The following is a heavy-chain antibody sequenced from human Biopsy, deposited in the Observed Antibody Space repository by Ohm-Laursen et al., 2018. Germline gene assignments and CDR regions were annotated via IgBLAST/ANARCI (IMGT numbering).Heavy chain of an antibody. V-gene: IGHV4-39*01. CDR2: IYNTETT. CDR1: GGSFSGYY. J-gene: IGHJ5*02. Sequence: SDTLSLTCTVYGGSFSGYYWAWLRQPPGKGLEWIGSIYNTETTFYNPSLKSRVTISVDTSTNQFSLKVSSVTAADTALYFCARHPTGFWFDPWGHGTLVTASS. CDR3: ARHPTGFWFDP.